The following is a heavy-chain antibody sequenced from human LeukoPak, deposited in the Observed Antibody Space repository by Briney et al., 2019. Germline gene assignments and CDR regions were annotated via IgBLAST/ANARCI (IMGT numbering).Heavy chain of an antibody. CDR1: GFTFSSYS. V-gene: IGHV3-21*01. J-gene: IGHJ4*02. D-gene: IGHD5-18*01. CDR2: ISSSSSYI. CDR3: ARERGLPGGYSYGYLDY. Sequence: GGSLRLSCAASGFTFSSYSMNWVRQAPGKGLEWVSSISSSSSYIYYADSVKGRFTISRDNAKNSLYLQMNSLRAEDTAVYYCARERGLPGGYSYGYLDYWGQGTLVTVSS.